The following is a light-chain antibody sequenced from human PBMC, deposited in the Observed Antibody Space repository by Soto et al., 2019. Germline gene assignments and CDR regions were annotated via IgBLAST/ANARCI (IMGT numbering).Light chain of an antibody. CDR3: MQALLTPWT. CDR2: LGS. V-gene: IGKV2-28*01. Sequence: DIVMTQSPLSLLVTPGEPASISCRSSQSLLLSNGYDYLDWYLQKTGQSPQLLIYLGSNRASGVPDRFSGSGSGADFTLKISRVEAEDVGVYYCMQALLTPWTFGQGTKVDIK. CDR1: QSLLLSNGYDY. J-gene: IGKJ1*01.